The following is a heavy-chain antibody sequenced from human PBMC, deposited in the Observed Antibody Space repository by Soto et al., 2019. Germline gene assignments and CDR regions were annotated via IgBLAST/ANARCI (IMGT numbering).Heavy chain of an antibody. V-gene: IGHV4-30-4*01. J-gene: IGHJ4*02. CDR1: GGSIRSGDNY. Sequence: SETLSLTCTVSGGSIRSGDNYWSWIRQPPGKGLEWIGYIYYRGSTYYNQSLKSRVTISVDTSMNQFSLTLTSVTAADTAVYYCARDPARGGGSYLGYFDYWGQGTPVTVSS. D-gene: IGHD1-26*01. CDR3: ARDPARGGGSYLGYFDY. CDR2: IYYRGST.